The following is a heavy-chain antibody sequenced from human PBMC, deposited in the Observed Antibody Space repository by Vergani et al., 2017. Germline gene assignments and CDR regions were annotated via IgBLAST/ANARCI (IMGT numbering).Heavy chain of an antibody. CDR1: GYTLNTYA. CDR2: INTNNGDP. V-gene: IGHV7-4-1*02. Sequence: QVLVVQSGSEFKKPGASVKVSCKTSGYTLNTYAICGVRQAPGQGLEWMGWINTNNGDPTYDQDFTGRFIFSLDTSASTAYLEINNLKPEDTAFYYCAREGGPHSIWGQGTLVTVSS. J-gene: IGHJ4*03. D-gene: IGHD2-21*01. CDR3: AREGGPHSI.